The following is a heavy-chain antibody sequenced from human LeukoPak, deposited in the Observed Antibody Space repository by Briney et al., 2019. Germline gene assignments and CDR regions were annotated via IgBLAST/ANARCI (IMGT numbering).Heavy chain of an antibody. J-gene: IGHJ5*02. CDR1: GFNFSNYD. Sequence: GGSLRLSCAASGFNFSNYDMHWVRQAPGKGPEWVAFIRYDGSDKYYADSVKGRFTISRDNSKNTLYLQMNSLRTEDTAVYYCAKGDTSWGQGILVTVSS. D-gene: IGHD2-21*02. CDR3: AKGDTS. CDR2: IRYDGSDK. V-gene: IGHV3-30*02.